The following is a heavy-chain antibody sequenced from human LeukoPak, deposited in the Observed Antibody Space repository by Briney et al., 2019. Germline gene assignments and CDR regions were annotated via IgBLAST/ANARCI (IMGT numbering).Heavy chain of an antibody. CDR2: ISSSSSYI. D-gene: IGHD2-15*01. Sequence: GGSLRLSCAASGFTFSSYAMHWVRQAPGKGLEWVSSISSSSSYIYYADSVKGRFTISRDNAKNSLYLQMNSLRAEDTAVYYCARALKGSRYYYYGMDVWGQGTTVTVSS. J-gene: IGHJ6*02. CDR1: GFTFSSYA. V-gene: IGHV3-21*01. CDR3: ARALKGSRYYYYGMDV.